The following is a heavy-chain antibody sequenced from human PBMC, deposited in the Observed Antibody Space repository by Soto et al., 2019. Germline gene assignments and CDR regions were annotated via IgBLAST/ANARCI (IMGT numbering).Heavy chain of an antibody. J-gene: IGHJ4*02. V-gene: IGHV4-59*01. CDR1: GGSISSYY. CDR3: ARDHGRFFDY. CDR2: IYYSGST. D-gene: IGHD3-3*01. Sequence: SETLSLTCPVSGGSISSYYWSWIRQPPGKGLEWIGYIYYSGSTNYNPSLKSRVTISVDTSKNQFSLKLSSVTAADTAVYYCARDHGRFFDYWGQGTLVTVSS.